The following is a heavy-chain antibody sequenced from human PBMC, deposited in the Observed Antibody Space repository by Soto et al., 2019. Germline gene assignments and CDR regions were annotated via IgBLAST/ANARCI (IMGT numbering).Heavy chain of an antibody. J-gene: IGHJ4*02. V-gene: IGHV4-30-2*01. CDR2: MYHSGST. Sequence: SETLSLSCAVSGGSISSGGYSWSWIRQPPGKGLEWIGYMYHSGSTYYNPSLKSRVTISIDRSKNQFSLKLSSVTAADTAIYYCARSTIEPRLFLYPIDSWGQGTLVTVSS. D-gene: IGHD6-6*01. CDR3: ARSTIEPRLFLYPIDS. CDR1: GGSISSGGYS.